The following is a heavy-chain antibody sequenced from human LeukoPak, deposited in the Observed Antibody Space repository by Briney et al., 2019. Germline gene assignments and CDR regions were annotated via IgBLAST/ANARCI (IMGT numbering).Heavy chain of an antibody. CDR3: ARDRIGCGGDCYFGY. CDR1: GYTLTELS. D-gene: IGHD2-21*01. J-gene: IGHJ4*02. Sequence: ASVKVSCKVSGYTLTELSMHWVRQAPGKGLEWMGGFDPEDGETIYAQKLQGRVTMTTDTSTSTAYMELRSLRSDDTAVYYCARDRIGCGGDCYFGYWGQGTLVTVSS. V-gene: IGHV1-24*01. CDR2: FDPEDGET.